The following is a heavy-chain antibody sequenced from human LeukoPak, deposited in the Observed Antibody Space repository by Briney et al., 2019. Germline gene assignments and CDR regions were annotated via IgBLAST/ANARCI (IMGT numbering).Heavy chain of an antibody. D-gene: IGHD6-19*01. V-gene: IGHV1-2*06. CDR1: GYTFTGYY. Sequence: ASVKVSCKASGYTFTGYYMHWVRQAPGQGLEWMGRINPNSGGTNYAQKFQGRVTMTRDTSISTAYMELGRLRSDDTAVYYCARARTYSSGWYPDYWGQGTLVTVSS. CDR3: ARARTYSSGWYPDY. CDR2: INPNSGGT. J-gene: IGHJ4*02.